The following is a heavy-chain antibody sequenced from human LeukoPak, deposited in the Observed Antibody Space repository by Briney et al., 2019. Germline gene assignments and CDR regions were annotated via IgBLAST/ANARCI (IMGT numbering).Heavy chain of an antibody. D-gene: IGHD3-10*01. CDR2: IYYSGSS. J-gene: IGHJ4*02. CDR3: AIIPPRGYGSRSDIDS. CDR1: GFTFSSYSMN. V-gene: IGHV4-59*05. Sequence: GSLRLSCAASGFTFSSYSMNWVRQPPGKGLEWIGSIYYSGSSHYNPSLKSRLTISVDTSKNQFSLRLSSVTAADTAVYFCAIIPPRGYGSRSDIDSWGQGTLVTVSS.